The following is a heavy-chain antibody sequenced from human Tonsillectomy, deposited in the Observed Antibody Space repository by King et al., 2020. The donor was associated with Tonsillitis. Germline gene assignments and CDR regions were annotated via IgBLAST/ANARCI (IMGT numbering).Heavy chain of an antibody. CDR1: GFTFDDYA. V-gene: IGHV3-9*01. J-gene: IGHJ6*03. D-gene: IGHD3-3*01. Sequence: VQLVESGGGLVQPGRSLRLSCAASGFTFDDYAMHWVRQAPGKGLEWVSGISGNSGSIGYADSVKGRFTISRDIAKNSLYLQLNSLRAEDTAFYYCAKDLSKFFHYFYYMDVWGKGTTVTVSS. CDR2: ISGNSGSI. CDR3: AKDLSKFFHYFYYMDV.